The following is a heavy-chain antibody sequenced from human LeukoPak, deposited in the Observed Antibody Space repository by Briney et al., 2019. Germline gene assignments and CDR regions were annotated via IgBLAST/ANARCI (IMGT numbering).Heavy chain of an antibody. CDR1: GFTVGASY. Sequence: GGSLGLSCVASGFTVGASYMSWVRQAPGKGLEWVTAIYSGGTTYYADSVKGRFTISRDNSQNTVYLQMDSLRVEDTAVYFCARQSSATTTFDSWGQGTLVTVSS. D-gene: IGHD4-17*01. V-gene: IGHV3-66*04. CDR2: IYSGGTT. J-gene: IGHJ4*02. CDR3: ARQSSATTTFDS.